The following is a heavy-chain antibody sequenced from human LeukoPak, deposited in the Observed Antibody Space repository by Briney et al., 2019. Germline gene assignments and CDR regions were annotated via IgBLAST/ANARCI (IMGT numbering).Heavy chain of an antibody. D-gene: IGHD4/OR15-4a*01. J-gene: IGHJ6*03. CDR2: IYYSGST. CDR3: ARAPGNDYYPYYYMDV. Sequence: SETLSLTCAVSGYSISSGYYWGWIRQPPGKGLEWIGYIYYSGSTNYNPSLKSRVTISVDTSKNQFSLKVNSVTAADTAVYYCARAPGNDYYPYYYMDVWGKETTVTVSS. CDR1: GYSISSGYY. V-gene: IGHV4-38-2*01.